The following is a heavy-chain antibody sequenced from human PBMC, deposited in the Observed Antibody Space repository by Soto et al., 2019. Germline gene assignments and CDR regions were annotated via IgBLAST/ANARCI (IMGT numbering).Heavy chain of an antibody. CDR1: GYSFTSYW. J-gene: IGHJ5*02. V-gene: IGHV5-51*01. Sequence: PGESLKISCKGSGYSFTSYWIGWVRQMPGKGLEWMGIIYPGDSDTRYSPSFQGQVTISADKSISTAYLQWSSLKASDTAMYYCARGKVDYDILTGYYEYNWFDPWGQGTLVTVS. CDR3: ARGKVDYDILTGYYEYNWFDP. CDR2: IYPGDSDT. D-gene: IGHD3-9*01.